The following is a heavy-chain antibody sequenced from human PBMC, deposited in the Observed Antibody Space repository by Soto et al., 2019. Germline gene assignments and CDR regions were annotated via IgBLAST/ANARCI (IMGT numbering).Heavy chain of an antibody. CDR3: ARGYNMAGSSWYYYYYGMDV. Sequence: SETLSLTCAVSGGSISSSNWWSWVRQPPGEGLEWIGEIYHSGSTNYNPSLKSRVTISVDKSKNQFSLKLSSVTAADTAVYYCARGYNMAGSSWYYYYYGMDVWGQGXTVTVSS. V-gene: IGHV4-4*02. CDR2: IYHSGST. J-gene: IGHJ6*02. CDR1: GGSISSSNW. D-gene: IGHD6-13*01.